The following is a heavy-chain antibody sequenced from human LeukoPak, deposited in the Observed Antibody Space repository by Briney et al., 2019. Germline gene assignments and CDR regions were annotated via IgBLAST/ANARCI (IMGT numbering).Heavy chain of an antibody. Sequence: PGGSLRLSCAASGFTFSSYAMHWVRQAPGKGLKWVAVISYDGSNKYYADSVKGRFTISRDNSKNTLYLQMNSLRAEDTAVYYCAREEDRFGELTDYWGQGTLVTVSS. CDR1: GFTFSSYA. CDR2: ISYDGSNK. J-gene: IGHJ4*02. CDR3: AREEDRFGELTDY. D-gene: IGHD3-10*01. V-gene: IGHV3-30-3*01.